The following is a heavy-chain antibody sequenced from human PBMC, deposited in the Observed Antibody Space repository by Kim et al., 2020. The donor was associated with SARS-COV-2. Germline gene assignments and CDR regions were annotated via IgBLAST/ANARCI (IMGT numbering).Heavy chain of an antibody. V-gene: IGHV1-18*01. D-gene: IGHD3-3*01. CDR3: ARGRAAGYYDFWSGYPSYYYMDV. CDR2: ISAYNGNT. Sequence: ASVKVSCKASGYTFTSYGISWVRQAPGQGLEWMGWISAYNGNTNYAQKLQGRVTMTTDTSTSTADMELRSLRSDDTAVYYCARGRAAGYYDFWSGYPSYYYMDVWGKGTTVTVSS. CDR1: GYTFTSYG. J-gene: IGHJ6*03.